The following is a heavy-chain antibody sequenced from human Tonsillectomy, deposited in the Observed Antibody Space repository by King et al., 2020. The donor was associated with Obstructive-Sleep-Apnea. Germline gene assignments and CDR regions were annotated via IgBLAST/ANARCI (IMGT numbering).Heavy chain of an antibody. CDR2: ISHDESEK. Sequence: QLVQSGGDLVQPGGSLRLSCVASGFTFSTYWMTWVRQAPGKGLEWVATISHDESEKYYLDSVRGRFTTSRDNAKNSVSLQMNSLSVEETAVYYCAREDGFVTFDYCGQGTLVTVSS. J-gene: IGHJ4*02. CDR3: AREDGFVTFDY. D-gene: IGHD5-24*01. CDR1: GFTFSTYW. V-gene: IGHV3-7*01.